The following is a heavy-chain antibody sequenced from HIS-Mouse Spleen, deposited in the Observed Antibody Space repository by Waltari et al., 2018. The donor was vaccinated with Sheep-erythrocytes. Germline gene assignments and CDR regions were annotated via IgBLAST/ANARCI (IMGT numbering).Heavy chain of an antibody. CDR1: GGSISSSSYY. V-gene: IGHV4-39*07. CDR3: ARAVGWFDP. J-gene: IGHJ5*02. Sequence: QLQLQESGPGLVKPSETLSLTCTVSGGSISSSSYYWGWIRQPPGKGLEGIGSNYYSGSTYYNPSLRSRVTISVDTSKNQFSLKLSSVTAADTAVYYCARAVGWFDPWGQGTLVTVSS. CDR2: NYYSGST.